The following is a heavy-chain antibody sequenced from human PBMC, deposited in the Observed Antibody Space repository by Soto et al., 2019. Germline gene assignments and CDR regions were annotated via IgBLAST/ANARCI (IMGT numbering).Heavy chain of an antibody. CDR3: ARWEVVTGLDY. CDR1: GFTFSTSE. J-gene: IGHJ4*02. CDR2: ISSSGTTT. V-gene: IGHV3-48*03. Sequence: GGSLRLSCAASGFTFSTSEMSWVRQAPGKGLEWVSHISSSGTTTYYADSMKGRFTISRDNANHSLYLQMNSLRVADTAVYYCARWEVVTGLDYWGQGTLVTVSS. D-gene: IGHD3-22*01.